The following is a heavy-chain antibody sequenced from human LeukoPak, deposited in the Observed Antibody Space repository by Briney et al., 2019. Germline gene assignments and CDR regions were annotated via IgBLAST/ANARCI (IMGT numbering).Heavy chain of an antibody. D-gene: IGHD3-16*01. J-gene: IGHJ4*02. CDR3: ASPKYTFGPFNY. CDR2: IYNTGST. CDR1: GFIVSNNY. V-gene: IGHV3-53*01. Sequence: GGSLRLSCAVSGFIVSNNYMSWVRQAPGKGLEWVSVIYNTGSTDYADSVRGRFTISRDISKNTLHLQMNSLRAEDTAVYYCASPKYTFGPFNYWGQGTLVTVSS.